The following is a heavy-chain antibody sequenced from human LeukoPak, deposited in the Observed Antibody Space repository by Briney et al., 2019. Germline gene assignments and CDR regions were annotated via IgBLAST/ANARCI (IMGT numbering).Heavy chain of an antibody. CDR2: VYPGDSVT. J-gene: IGHJ3*01. V-gene: IGHV5-51*01. CDR3: ARHKYSTNRFDAFDV. D-gene: IGHD2-2*01. Sequence: GESLKISCRGSGYSFTTYYIGWVRQMPGKGLEWMGIVYPGDSVTEYSPSFQGQVTISADKSISTAYLQWSSLRASDTAIYYCARHKYSTNRFDAFDVWGQGTTVTVS. CDR1: GYSFTTYY.